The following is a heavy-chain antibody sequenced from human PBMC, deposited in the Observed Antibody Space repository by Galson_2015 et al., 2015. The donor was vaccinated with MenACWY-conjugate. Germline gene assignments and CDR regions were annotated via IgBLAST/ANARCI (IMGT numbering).Heavy chain of an antibody. V-gene: IGHV3-48*02. J-gene: IGHJ4*02. Sequence: SLRLSCAASGFTFNTYSMNWVRQAPGKGLEWVSYISSGSSTIYYADSVKGRFTISRDNAKNSLYLQMNSLRDEDTAVYYCAAVNCGDFDSWGQGTLVTVSS. CDR1: GFTFNTYS. CDR2: ISSGSSTI. CDR3: AAVNCGDFDS. D-gene: IGHD2-21*01.